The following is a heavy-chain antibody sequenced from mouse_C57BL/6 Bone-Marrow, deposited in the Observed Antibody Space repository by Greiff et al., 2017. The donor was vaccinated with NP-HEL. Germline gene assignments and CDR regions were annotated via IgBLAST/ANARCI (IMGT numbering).Heavy chain of an antibody. CDR1: GFTFSDFY. J-gene: IGHJ4*01. Sequence: EVNVVESGGGLVQSGRSLRLSCATSGFTFSDFYMEWVRQAPGKGLEWIAASRNKANDYTTEYSASVKGRFIVSRDTTQSFLYLQMNALGAADTAMYYCAREVYGNYGAMDYWGQGTSVTVSS. D-gene: IGHD2-1*01. V-gene: IGHV7-1*01. CDR2: SRNKANDYTT. CDR3: AREVYGNYGAMDY.